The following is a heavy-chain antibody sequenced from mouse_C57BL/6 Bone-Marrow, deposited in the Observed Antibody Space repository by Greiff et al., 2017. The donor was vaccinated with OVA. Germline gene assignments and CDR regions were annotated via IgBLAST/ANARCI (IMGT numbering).Heavy chain of an antibody. D-gene: IGHD1-1*01. CDR2: IDPETGGT. Sequence: QVQLQQSGAELVRPGASVTLSCKASGYTFTDYEMHWVKQTPVHGLEWIGAIDPETGGTAYNQKFKGKAILTADKSSSTAYMELRSLTSEDSAVYYCTRRRGSGFYYFDYWGQGTTLTVSS. V-gene: IGHV1-15*01. CDR3: TRRRGSGFYYFDY. J-gene: IGHJ2*01. CDR1: GYTFTDYE.